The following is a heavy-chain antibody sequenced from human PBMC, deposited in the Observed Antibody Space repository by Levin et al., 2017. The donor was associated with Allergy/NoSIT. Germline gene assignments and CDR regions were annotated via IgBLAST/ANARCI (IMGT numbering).Heavy chain of an antibody. CDR2: ISGSGGST. V-gene: IGHV3-23*01. CDR1: GFTFSSYA. J-gene: IGHJ1*01. D-gene: IGHD6-19*01. Sequence: GESLKISCAASGFTFSSYAMSWVRQAPGKGLEWVSAISGSGGSTYYADSVKGRFTISRDNSKNTLYLQMNSLRAEDTAVYYCAKASSGWYGDFQHWGQGTLVTVSS. CDR3: AKASSGWYGDFQH.